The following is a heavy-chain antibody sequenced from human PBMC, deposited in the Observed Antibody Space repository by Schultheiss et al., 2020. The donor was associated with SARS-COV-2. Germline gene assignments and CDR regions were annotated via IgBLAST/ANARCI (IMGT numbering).Heavy chain of an antibody. J-gene: IGHJ4*02. CDR1: GFTFSNAW. CDR3: ARGSRGVYATTKKYYFDY. Sequence: GGSLRLSCAASGFTFSNAWMSWVRQAPGKGLEWVANIKQDGSEKYYVDSVKGRFTISRENAKNSLYLQMNSLRAGDTAVYYCARGSRGVYATTKKYYFDYWGQGTLVTVSS. D-gene: IGHD2-8*01. CDR2: IKQDGSEK. V-gene: IGHV3-7*01.